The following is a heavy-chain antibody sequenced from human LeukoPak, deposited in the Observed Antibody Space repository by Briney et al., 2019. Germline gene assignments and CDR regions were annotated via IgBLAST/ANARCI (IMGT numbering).Heavy chain of an antibody. J-gene: IGHJ1*01. CDR2: ISGSGGST. Sequence: GGSLRLSCAASGFTFSSYAMSWVRQAPGKGLEWVSAISGSGGSTYYADSVKGRFTISRDNSKNTLYLQMNSLRAEDTAVYYCAKEGDSSGYYLAYFQHWGQGTLVTVSS. CDR1: GFTFSSYA. CDR3: AKEGDSSGYYLAYFQH. D-gene: IGHD3-22*01. V-gene: IGHV3-23*01.